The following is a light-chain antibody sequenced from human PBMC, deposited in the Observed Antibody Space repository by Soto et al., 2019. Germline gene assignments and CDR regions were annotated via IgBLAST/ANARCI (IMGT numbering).Light chain of an antibody. CDR1: SSDVGGYNY. Sequence: QSVLTQPASVSGSPGQSITISCTGTSSDVGGYNYVSWYQQHPGKAPKLMIYDVSNRPSGVSNRFSGSKSVNTASLTISGLQAEDEADDYCSSYTSSSTRVFGTGTKLTVL. V-gene: IGLV2-14*01. CDR2: DVS. J-gene: IGLJ1*01. CDR3: SSYTSSSTRV.